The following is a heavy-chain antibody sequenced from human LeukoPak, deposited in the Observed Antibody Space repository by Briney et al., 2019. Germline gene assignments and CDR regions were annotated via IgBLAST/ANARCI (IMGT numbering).Heavy chain of an antibody. CDR1: GFTFSSYG. V-gene: IGHV3-21*01. Sequence: PGKFLRLSCAASGFTFSSYGMNWVRQAPGKGLEWASSISSSSSYIYYADSVKGRFTISRDNAKNSLYLQMNSLRAEDTAVYYCARGHLNWFFDYWGQGTLVTVSS. J-gene: IGHJ4*02. CDR2: ISSSSSYI. D-gene: IGHD1-1*01. CDR3: ARGHLNWFFDY.